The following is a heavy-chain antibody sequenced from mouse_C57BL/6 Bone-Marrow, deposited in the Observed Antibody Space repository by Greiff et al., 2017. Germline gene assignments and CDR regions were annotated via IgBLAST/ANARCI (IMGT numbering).Heavy chain of an antibody. J-gene: IGHJ4*01. CDR3: ARELRYAMDY. CDR2: INPSTGGT. V-gene: IGHV1-42*01. Sequence: VQLQQSGPELVKPGASVKISCKASGYSFTGYYMNWVKQSPEKSLEWIGEINPSTGGTTYNQKFKAKATLTVDKSSSTAYMQLKSLTSEDSAVYYCARELRYAMDYWGQGTSVTVSS. D-gene: IGHD1-1*01. CDR1: GYSFTGYY.